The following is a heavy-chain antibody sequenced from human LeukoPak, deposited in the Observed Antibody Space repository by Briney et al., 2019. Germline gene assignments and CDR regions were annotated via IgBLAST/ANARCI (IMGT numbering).Heavy chain of an antibody. V-gene: IGHV1-69*13. D-gene: IGHD3-3*01. J-gene: IGHJ4*02. CDR3: ARGARLRFLEWLPDPGYY. CDR1: GYTFTGYY. CDR2: IIPIFGTA. Sequence: ASVKVSCKASGYTFTGYYMHWVRQAPGQGLEWMGGIIPIFGTANYAQKFQGRVTITADESTSTAYMELSSLRSEDTAVYYCARGARLRFLEWLPDPGYYWGQGTLVTVSS.